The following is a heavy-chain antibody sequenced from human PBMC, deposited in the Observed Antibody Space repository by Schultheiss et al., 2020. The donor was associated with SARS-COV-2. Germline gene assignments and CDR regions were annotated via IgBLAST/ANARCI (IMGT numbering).Heavy chain of an antibody. Sequence: GGSLRLSCAASEFIFSSYAIHWVRQAPGKGLEWVAVISYDGRNKYYADSVKGRFTISRDNSKNTLYLQMNSLRAEDTAVYYCARDGIGYGDYYYYGMDVWGQGTTVTVSS. D-gene: IGHD4-17*01. V-gene: IGHV3-30-3*01. CDR1: EFIFSSYA. CDR2: ISYDGRNK. J-gene: IGHJ6*02. CDR3: ARDGIGYGDYYYYGMDV.